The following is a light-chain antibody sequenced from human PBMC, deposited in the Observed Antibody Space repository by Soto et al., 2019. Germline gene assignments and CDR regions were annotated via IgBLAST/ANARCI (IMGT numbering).Light chain of an antibody. J-gene: IGKJ1*01. CDR1: QSVSRH. V-gene: IGKV3-11*01. CDR3: QQYDDLPRT. Sequence: VLTQSPATLSLSPGESATLSCRASQSVSRHLIWYQQKPGQAPRLLIYDASERATGIPARFSGSGSGTDFTLTISSLEPEDFATYYCQQYDDLPRTFGQGTKVQIK. CDR2: DAS.